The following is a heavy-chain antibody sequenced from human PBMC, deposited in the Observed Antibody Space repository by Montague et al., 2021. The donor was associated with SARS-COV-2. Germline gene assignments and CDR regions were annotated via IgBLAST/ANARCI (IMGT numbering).Heavy chain of an antibody. D-gene: IGHD6-19*01. CDR3: ARHTRGWQPFDF. CDR1: GGSIRSYY. J-gene: IGHJ4*02. CDR2: IYSSGCT. Sequence: SETLSLTCTVSGGSIRSYYWSWIRQPPGKGLEWIGEIYSSGCTNYNPSLKSRVTISIDTSKSQFSLQFTSVTAADTAVYYCARHTRGWQPFDFWGQGTLVTVSS. V-gene: IGHV4-59*01.